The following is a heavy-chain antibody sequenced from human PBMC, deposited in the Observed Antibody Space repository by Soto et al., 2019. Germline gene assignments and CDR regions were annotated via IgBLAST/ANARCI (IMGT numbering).Heavy chain of an antibody. CDR3: AKWTDTVIEAALAGGAFDI. D-gene: IGHD2-15*01. J-gene: IGHJ3*02. CDR2: ISASGATT. Sequence: EVQLLESGGNLVQPGGSLRLSCAASGFSFSTYALTWVRQAPGKGLEWVSGISASGATTYYADSVKGRFTISRDNSKNTVFLQMTILRAEDTALYYCAKWTDTVIEAALAGGAFDIWGQGTMVTVSS. V-gene: IGHV3-23*01. CDR1: GFSFSTYA.